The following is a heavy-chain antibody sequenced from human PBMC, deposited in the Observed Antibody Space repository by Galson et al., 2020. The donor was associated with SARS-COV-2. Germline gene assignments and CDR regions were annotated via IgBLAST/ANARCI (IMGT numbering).Heavy chain of an antibody. CDR1: GFTFKDFW. V-gene: IGHV3-7*01. CDR3: SREGWQGGY. J-gene: IGHJ4*02. CDR2: IKGDGSET. Sequence: GESLKISCAVPGFTFKDFWMRWFRQAPGKRLEWVANIKGDGSETNYADFVKGRFSISRDNAANSLYLRMNSLRVEDSAVYYCSREGWQGGYWGQGTRVTVSS. D-gene: IGHD6-19*01.